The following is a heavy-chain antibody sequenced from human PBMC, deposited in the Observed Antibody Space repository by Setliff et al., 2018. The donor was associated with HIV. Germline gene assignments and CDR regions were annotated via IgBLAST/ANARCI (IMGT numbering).Heavy chain of an antibody. D-gene: IGHD3-10*01. CDR1: GGSFSDYY. Sequence: SETLSLTCAVYGGSFSDYYWSWIRQPPGKGLEWIGEINHSGSTNYNPSLESRVTISVDTSKNQFSFNLTSVTAADTAVYYCARGVRGVIIDWYYFDYWGQGTLVTVS. J-gene: IGHJ4*02. CDR3: ARGVRGVIIDWYYFDY. CDR2: INHSGST. V-gene: IGHV4-34*01.